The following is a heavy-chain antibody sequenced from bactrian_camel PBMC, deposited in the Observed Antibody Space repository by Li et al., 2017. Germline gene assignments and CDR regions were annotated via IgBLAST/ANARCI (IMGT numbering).Heavy chain of an antibody. CDR3: ATTKRGQYAWSFAIGAYDA. J-gene: IGHJ4*01. Sequence: HVQLVESGGGSVQAGGSLRLSCVVSRDIGVTTCMAWFRQAPGKEREGVAAIYTDNGDAWYADFVKGRFTISHDNAQHTIYLQMSSLSPEDTATYVCATTKRGQYAWSFAIGAYDAWGQGTQVTVS. CDR1: RDIGVTTC. V-gene: IGHV3S54*01. CDR2: IYTDNGDA. D-gene: IGHD3*01.